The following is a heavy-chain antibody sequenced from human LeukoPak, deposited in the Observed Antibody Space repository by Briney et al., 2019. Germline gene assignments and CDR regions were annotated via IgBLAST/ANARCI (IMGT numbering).Heavy chain of an antibody. CDR1: GGSISSSSYY. J-gene: IGHJ4*02. CDR2: IYTSGST. CDR3: ARDSCSGGSCLGY. V-gene: IGHV4-61*02. Sequence: SETLSLTCTVSGGSISSSSYYWGWIRQPAGKGLEWIGRIYTSGSTNCNPSLKSRVTISVDTSKNQFSLKLSSVTAADTAVYYCARDSCSGGSCLGYWGQGTLVTVSS. D-gene: IGHD2-15*01.